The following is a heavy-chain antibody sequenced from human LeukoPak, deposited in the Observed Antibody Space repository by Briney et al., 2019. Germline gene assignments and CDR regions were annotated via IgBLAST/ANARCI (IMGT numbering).Heavy chain of an antibody. J-gene: IGHJ5*02. D-gene: IGHD1-14*01. CDR3: ARGGRNNWFDP. V-gene: IGHV1-8*02. CDR2: MNPNSGNT. Sequence: ASVKVSCKASGYTFISYGISWVRQAPGQGLEWMGWMNPNSGNTGYAQKFQGRVTMTRNTSISTAYMELSSLRSEDTAVYYCARGGRNNWFDPWGQGTLVTVSS. CDR1: GYTFISYG.